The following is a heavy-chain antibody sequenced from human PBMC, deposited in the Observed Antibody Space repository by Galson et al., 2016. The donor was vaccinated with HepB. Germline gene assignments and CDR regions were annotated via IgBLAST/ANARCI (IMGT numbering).Heavy chain of an antibody. V-gene: IGHV1-2*04. J-gene: IGHJ6*02. CDR2: INPNSGGT. Sequence: SVKVSCKASGYTFTGYYIHWVRQAPGQGLEWMGWINPNSGGTDYARKFQGWVTMTRDTSISTAYMEMTRLKFDDTAVYYCARGRATLWDNFHYGMDVWGQGTTVIVS. CDR3: ARGRATLWDNFHYGMDV. D-gene: IGHD1/OR15-1a*01. CDR1: GYTFTGYY.